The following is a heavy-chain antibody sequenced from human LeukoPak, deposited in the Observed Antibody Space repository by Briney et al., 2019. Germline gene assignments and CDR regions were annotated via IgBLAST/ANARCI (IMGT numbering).Heavy chain of an antibody. J-gene: IGHJ4*02. D-gene: IGHD6-13*01. Sequence: PSETLSLTCTVSGGSISSYYWSWIRQPPGKGLEWIGYIYYSGSTNYNPSLKSRVTISVDTSKNQFSLKLSSVTAADTAVYYCAGSIAAAGTAVDYWGQGTLVTVSS. CDR3: AGSIAAAGTAVDY. CDR1: GGSISSYY. CDR2: IYYSGST. V-gene: IGHV4-59*01.